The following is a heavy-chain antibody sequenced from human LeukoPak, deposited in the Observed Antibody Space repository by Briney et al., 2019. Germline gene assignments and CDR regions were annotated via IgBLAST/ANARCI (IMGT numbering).Heavy chain of an antibody. V-gene: IGHV3-73*01. CDR1: GFTFSGSD. CDR2: ISSKANIYAT. J-gene: IGHJ6*02. Sequence: GGSLKLSCAAAGFTFSGSDMRWVRQASGKGLEWVGRISSKANIYATAYSVSVRVRFTIYRADSKNKAHLQMNSLKTEDTAVYYCTSQAPTYSSSWYYYYYGMDVWGQGTTVTVSS. CDR3: TSQAPTYSSSWYYYYYGMDV. D-gene: IGHD6-13*01.